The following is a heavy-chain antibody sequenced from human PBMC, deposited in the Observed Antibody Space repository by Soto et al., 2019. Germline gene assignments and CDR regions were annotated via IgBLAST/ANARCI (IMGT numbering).Heavy chain of an antibody. Sequence: QVQLVQSGAEVKKPGASVKVSCKASGYTFTSYGISWVRQAPGQGLEWMGWISAYNGNTNYAQKLQGRVTMTTDTSTSTAYMELRSLRSADTAVYYCARDRRNYYDSSGKLNWFDPWGQGTLVTVSS. J-gene: IGHJ5*02. D-gene: IGHD3-22*01. V-gene: IGHV1-18*01. CDR1: GYTFTSYG. CDR3: ARDRRNYYDSSGKLNWFDP. CDR2: ISAYNGNT.